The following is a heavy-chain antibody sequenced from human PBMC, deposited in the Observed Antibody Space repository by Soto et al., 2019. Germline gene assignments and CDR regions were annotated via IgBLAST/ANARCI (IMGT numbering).Heavy chain of an antibody. J-gene: IGHJ5*02. V-gene: IGHV1-18*04. CDR2: VSAYNGNT. CDR1: GYTFTSYY. D-gene: IGHD3-22*01. CDR3: ARLVYDSSGYYTVWFDP. Sequence: ASVKVSCKASGYTFTSYYMHWVRQAPGQGLEWMGWVSAYNGNTNYAQKLQGRVTMTTDTSTSTAYMELRSLRSDDTAVYYCARLVYDSSGYYTVWFDPWGQGTLVTVSS.